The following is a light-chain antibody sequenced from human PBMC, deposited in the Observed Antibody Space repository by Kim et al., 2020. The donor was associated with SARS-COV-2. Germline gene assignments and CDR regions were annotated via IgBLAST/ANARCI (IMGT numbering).Light chain of an antibody. CDR3: QAWDSRTAI. J-gene: IGLJ2*01. V-gene: IGLV3-1*01. CDR1: TLGDKY. CDR2: EGT. Sequence: SYELTQPPSVSVSPGQTAIITCSGNTLGDKYACWYQQKPGQSPVLVIYEGTERPSGIPERFSGSKSGTTATLTITGTQATDEADYYCQAWDSRTAIFGGGTQLTVL.